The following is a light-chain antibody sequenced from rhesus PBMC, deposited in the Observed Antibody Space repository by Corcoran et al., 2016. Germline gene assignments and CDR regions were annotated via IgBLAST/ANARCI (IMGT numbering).Light chain of an antibody. CDR2: GAS. Sequence: EIVMTQSPATLSLSPGERATLSCRASQSVSSSVAWYQQKPGQAPRLLIYGASSRATGIPDRFSGSGAGTEFTLTISSLEPGDFAVYCCQQSSNWPRTFGQGSKVKIK. J-gene: IGKJ1*01. CDR3: QQSSNWPRT. CDR1: QSVSSS. V-gene: IGKV3-42*03.